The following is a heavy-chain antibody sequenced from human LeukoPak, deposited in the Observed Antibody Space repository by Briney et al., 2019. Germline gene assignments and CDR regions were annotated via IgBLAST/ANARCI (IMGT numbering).Heavy chain of an antibody. CDR3: ARTYYYGSGSYHAFDI. J-gene: IGHJ3*02. Sequence: SETLSLTCAVYGGSFSGYYWSWIRQPPGKGLEWIGEINHSGSTNYNPSLKSRVTISVDTSKNQFSLKLGSVTAADTAVYYCARTYYYGSGSYHAFDIWGQGTMVTVSS. CDR1: GGSFSGYY. V-gene: IGHV4-34*01. D-gene: IGHD3-10*01. CDR2: INHSGST.